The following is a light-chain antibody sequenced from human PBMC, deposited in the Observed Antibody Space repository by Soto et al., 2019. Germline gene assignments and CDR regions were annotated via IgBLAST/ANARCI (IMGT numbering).Light chain of an antibody. V-gene: IGKV3-15*01. CDR3: QQYNNWPPWT. CDR2: GAS. CDR1: QSVSSSY. J-gene: IGKJ1*01. Sequence: EIVLTQSPGTLSLSPGERATLSCRASQSVSSSYLAWYQQKPVQAPRLLIYGASTRATGIPARFSGSGSGTDFTLTISSLQSEDFAVYYCQQYNNWPPWTFGQGTKVDIK.